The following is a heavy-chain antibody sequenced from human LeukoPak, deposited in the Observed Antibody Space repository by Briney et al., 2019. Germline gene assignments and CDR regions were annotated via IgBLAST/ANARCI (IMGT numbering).Heavy chain of an antibody. CDR2: IYYSGST. CDR3: ARDSEVTATSSDY. D-gene: IGHD2-21*02. CDR1: GGSISSSSYY. V-gene: IGHV4-39*07. J-gene: IGHJ4*02. Sequence: SSETLSLTCTVSGGSISSSSYYWGWIRQPPGKGLEWIGSIYYSGSTYYNPSLKSRVTISVDTSKNQFSLKLSSVTAADTAVYYCARDSEVTATSSDYWGQGTLVTVFS.